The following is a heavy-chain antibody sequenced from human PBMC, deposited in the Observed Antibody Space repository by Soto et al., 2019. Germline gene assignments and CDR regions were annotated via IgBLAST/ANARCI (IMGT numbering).Heavy chain of an antibody. D-gene: IGHD2-15*01. CDR3: ARVASWAARHWFDP. J-gene: IGHJ5*02. Sequence: GASVKFSCKASGYTFTGYFIHWVRDVPGHGLEYLGWINPNTGGTDYAQKFQGRVTMTRDTSISTVFMDLKRLTYADTAVYYCARVASWAARHWFDPWGQGTLVTVS. CDR1: GYTFTGYF. CDR2: INPNTGGT. V-gene: IGHV1-2*02.